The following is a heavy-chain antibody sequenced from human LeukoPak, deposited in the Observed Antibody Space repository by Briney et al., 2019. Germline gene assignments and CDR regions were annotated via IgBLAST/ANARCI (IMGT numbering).Heavy chain of an antibody. Sequence: SETLSLTCAVSGYSISSGYYWGWIRQPPGKGLEWIGSIYHSGSTYYNPPLKSRVTISVDTSKNQFSLKLSSVTAADTAVYYCARRGHYDFWRGNDYWGQGTLVTVSS. V-gene: IGHV4-38-2*01. CDR1: GYSISSGYY. J-gene: IGHJ4*02. D-gene: IGHD3-3*01. CDR3: ARRGHYDFWRGNDY. CDR2: IYHSGST.